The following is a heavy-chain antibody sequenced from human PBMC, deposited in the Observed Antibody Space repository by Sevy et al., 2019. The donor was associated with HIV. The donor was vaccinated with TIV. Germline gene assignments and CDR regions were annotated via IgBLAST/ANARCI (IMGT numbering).Heavy chain of an antibody. J-gene: IGHJ6*02. CDR3: ARDYRNFGVVLIEDYYYYGMDV. V-gene: IGHV3-21*01. Sequence: GGFLRLSCAASGFTFSSYSMNWVRQAPGKGLEWVSSISSSSSYIYYADSVKGRFTISRDNAKNSLYLQMNSLRAEDTAVYYCARDYRNFGVVLIEDYYYYGMDVWGQGTTVTVSS. CDR2: ISSSSSYI. D-gene: IGHD3-3*01. CDR1: GFTFSSYS.